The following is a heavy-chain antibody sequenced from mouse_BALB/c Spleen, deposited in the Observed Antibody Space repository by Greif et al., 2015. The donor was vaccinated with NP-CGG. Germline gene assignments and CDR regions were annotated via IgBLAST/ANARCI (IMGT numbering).Heavy chain of an antibody. J-gene: IGHJ4*01. Sequence: VQLQQSGPELVKPGASVKMSCKASGYTFTDYVISWVKQRTGQGLEWIGEIYPGSGSTYYNEKFKGKATLTADKSSNTAYMQLSSLTSEDSAVYFCARREKYGNYVGAMDYWGQGTSVTVSS. CDR3: ARREKYGNYVGAMDY. CDR1: GYTFTDYV. CDR2: IYPGSGST. D-gene: IGHD2-10*02. V-gene: IGHV1-77*01.